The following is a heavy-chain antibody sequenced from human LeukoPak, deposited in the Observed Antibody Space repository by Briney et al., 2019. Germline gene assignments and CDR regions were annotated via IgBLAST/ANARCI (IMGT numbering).Heavy chain of an antibody. D-gene: IGHD2-15*01. J-gene: IGHJ4*02. CDR2: INPNSGGT. Sequence: ASVKVSCKASGYTFTGYYMHWVRQAPGQGLEWMGWINPNSGGTNYAQKFQGRATMTRDTSISTAYMELSRLRSDDTAVYYCARGYCSGGSCYVSVFVYWGQGTLVTVSS. CDR3: ARGYCSGGSCYVSVFVY. V-gene: IGHV1-2*02. CDR1: GYTFTGYY.